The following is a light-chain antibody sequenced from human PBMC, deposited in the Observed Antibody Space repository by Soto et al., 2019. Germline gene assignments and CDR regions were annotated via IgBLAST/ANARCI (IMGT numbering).Light chain of an antibody. CDR1: QGISSS. V-gene: IGKV1-9*01. J-gene: IGKJ5*01. CDR2: PAS. CDR3: QQLNSYHIA. Sequence: DIQLTQSPSFLSASVGDRVTITCRASQGISSSLAWYQQKPGKAPKLLIYPASTLQSGVPSRFSGSGSGTEFTLTISSLQPEDFATYYCQQLNSYHIAFGQGTRLEIK.